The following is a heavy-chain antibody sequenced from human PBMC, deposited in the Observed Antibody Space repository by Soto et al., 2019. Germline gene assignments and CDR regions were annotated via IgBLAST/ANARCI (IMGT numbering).Heavy chain of an antibody. CDR1: GFTFSSYA. CDR3: ASSARALEWLSP. J-gene: IGHJ4*02. CDR2: ISIDGTNE. V-gene: IGHV3-30-3*01. D-gene: IGHD3-3*01. Sequence: QVQLVESGGGVVQPGRSLRLSCAASGFTFSSYAMHWVRQAPGKGLEWVTGISIDGTNEYYTDSVKGRFTISRDNSKNTLYLQMNSLRLEDTAVYYCASSARALEWLSPGGQGTLVTVSP.